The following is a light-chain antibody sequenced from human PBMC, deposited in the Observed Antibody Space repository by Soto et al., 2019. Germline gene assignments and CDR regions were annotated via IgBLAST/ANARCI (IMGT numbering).Light chain of an antibody. CDR3: CSYAGSSYV. Sequence: QSALTQPASVSGSPGQSITISCTGTSSDVGSYNLVSWYQQHPGKAPKLMIYEGSKRPSGVSNRFSGSKSGNTASLTISGLQAEEEAYYYCCSYAGSSYVFGTGTKVTVL. J-gene: IGLJ1*01. CDR2: EGS. V-gene: IGLV2-23*01. CDR1: SSDVGSYNL.